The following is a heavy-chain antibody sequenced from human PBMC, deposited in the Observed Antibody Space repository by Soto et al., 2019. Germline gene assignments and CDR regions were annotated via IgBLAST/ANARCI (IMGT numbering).Heavy chain of an antibody. CDR1: GGSISSGGYY. V-gene: IGHV4-31*03. J-gene: IGHJ5*02. CDR3: ARESITMISYWLDP. Sequence: PSETLSLTCTVSGGSISSGGYYWSWIRQHPGKGLEWIGYIYYSGSTYYNPSLKSRVTISVDTSKNQFSLKLSSVTAADTAVYYCARESITMISYWLDPWGQGTLVTVSS. CDR2: IYYSGST. D-gene: IGHD3-22*01.